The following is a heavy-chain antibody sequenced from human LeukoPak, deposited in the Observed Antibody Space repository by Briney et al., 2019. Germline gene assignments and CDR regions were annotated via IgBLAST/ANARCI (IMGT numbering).Heavy chain of an antibody. D-gene: IGHD2-2*01. CDR3: ATLRGGYCSSTSCFGYFQH. CDR1: GYTFTSYY. V-gene: IGHV1-46*01. CDR2: INPSGGST. Sequence: GASVKVSCKASGYTFTSYYMHWVRQAPGQGLEWMGIINPSGGSTSYAQKFQGRVTMTRDMSTSTVYMELSSLRAEDTAVYYCATLRGGYCSSTSCFGYFQHWGQGTLVTVSS. J-gene: IGHJ1*01.